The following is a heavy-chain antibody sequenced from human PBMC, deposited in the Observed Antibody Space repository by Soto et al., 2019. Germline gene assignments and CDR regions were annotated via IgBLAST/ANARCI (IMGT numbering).Heavy chain of an antibody. D-gene: IGHD2-15*01. V-gene: IGHV4-30-4*01. CDR3: ARDVGGYNWFAP. J-gene: IGHJ5*02. CDR1: GRSISSGYYY. Sequence: SETLSLTCTVSGRSISSGYYYWSWIRQPPGKGLERIGYIYYSGSTYYNPSLKSRVTISVDTSKNQFSLKLSSVTAADTAVYYCARDVGGYNWFAPWGQGTLVTVSS. CDR2: IYYSGST.